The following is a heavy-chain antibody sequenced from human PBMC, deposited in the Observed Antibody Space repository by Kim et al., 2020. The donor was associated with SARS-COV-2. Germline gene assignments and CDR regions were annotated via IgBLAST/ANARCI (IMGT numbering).Heavy chain of an antibody. CDR1: GYTFTSYG. Sequence: ASVKVSCKASGYTFTSYGISWVRQAPGQGLEWMGWISAYNGNTNYAQKLQGRVTMTTDTSTSTAYMELRSLRSDDTAVYYCAKAAWGYYYYGMDVWGQGTTVTVSS. J-gene: IGHJ6*02. CDR3: AKAAWGYYYYGMDV. CDR2: ISAYNGNT. V-gene: IGHV1-18*01. D-gene: IGHD3-16*01.